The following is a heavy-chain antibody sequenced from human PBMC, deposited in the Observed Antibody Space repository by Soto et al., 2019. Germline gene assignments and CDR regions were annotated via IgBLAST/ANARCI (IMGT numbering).Heavy chain of an antibody. D-gene: IGHD3-3*02. J-gene: IGHJ4*02. CDR3: ARGVPRGQEQPILDY. Sequence: GASVKVSCKASGYTFTSYGISWVRQAPGQGLEWMGWLSAYNGNTNYAQKLQGRVTMTTDTSTSTAYMELMSLRSDDTAVYYCARGVPRGQEQPILDYGCQGTLVTVSS. V-gene: IGHV1-18*01. CDR1: GYTFTSYG. CDR2: LSAYNGNT.